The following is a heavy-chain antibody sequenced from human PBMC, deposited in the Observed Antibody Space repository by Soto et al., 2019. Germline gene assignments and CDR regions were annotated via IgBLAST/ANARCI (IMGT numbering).Heavy chain of an antibody. J-gene: IGHJ3*02. CDR3: ARTVYYGSGSDAFDI. V-gene: IGHV4-61*01. D-gene: IGHD3-10*01. CDR1: GGSVSSGSYY. Sequence: QVQLQESGPGLVKPSETLSLTCTVSGGSVSSGSYYWSWIRQPPGKGLEWIGYIYYSGSTNYNPSRKSRVTISVDTSKNQFSLKLSSVTAADTAVYYCARTVYYGSGSDAFDIWGQGTMVTVSS. CDR2: IYYSGST.